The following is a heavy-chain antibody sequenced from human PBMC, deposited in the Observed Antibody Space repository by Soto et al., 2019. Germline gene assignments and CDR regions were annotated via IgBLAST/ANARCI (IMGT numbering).Heavy chain of an antibody. D-gene: IGHD3-3*01. CDR3: ARDITIFGVVTVYFHGMDV. Sequence: QVQLVESGGGVVRPGGSLRLSCAASGFTFSGYAIHWVRQAPGKGLEWVTVISYDGSNKYYADSVKGRFTISRDNSKSTLYLQMNSLRVEDTAVYYCARDITIFGVVTVYFHGMDVWGQGTTVTVSS. J-gene: IGHJ6*02. V-gene: IGHV3-30-3*01. CDR1: GFTFSGYA. CDR2: ISYDGSNK.